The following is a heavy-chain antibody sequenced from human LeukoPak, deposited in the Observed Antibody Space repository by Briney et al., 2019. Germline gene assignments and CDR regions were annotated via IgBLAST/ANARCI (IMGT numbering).Heavy chain of an antibody. V-gene: IGHV3-30*02. D-gene: IGHD5-18*01. CDR2: IRYDGSNK. Sequence: GGSLRLSCAASGFTFSSYGMHWVRQAPGKGLEWVAFIRYDGSNKYYADSVKGRFTISRDNSKNTLYLQMNSLRAEDTAVYYCAKTDRRDTAMVISYWGQGTLVTASS. CDR1: GFTFSSYG. CDR3: AKTDRRDTAMVISY. J-gene: IGHJ4*02.